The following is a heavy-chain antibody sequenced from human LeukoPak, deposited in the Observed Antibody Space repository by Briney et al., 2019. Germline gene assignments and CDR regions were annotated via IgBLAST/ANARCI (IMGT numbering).Heavy chain of an antibody. CDR3: ATHLFYGSGSPFDY. V-gene: IGHV4-59*08. CDR2: IYYSGST. Sequence: PSETLSLTCTVSGGSISSYYWTWIRQPPGKGLEWIGYIYYSGSTKYNPSLKSRVTMSVDTSKNHFSLKLSSVTAADTAVYYCATHLFYGSGSPFDYWGQGTLVTVSS. D-gene: IGHD3-10*01. CDR1: GGSISSYY. J-gene: IGHJ4*02.